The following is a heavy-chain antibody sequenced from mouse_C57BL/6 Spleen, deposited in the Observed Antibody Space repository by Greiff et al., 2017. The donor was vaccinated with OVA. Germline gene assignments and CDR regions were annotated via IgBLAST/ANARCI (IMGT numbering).Heavy chain of an antibody. D-gene: IGHD3-2*02. Sequence: QVQLQQPGAELVKPGASVKVSCKASGYTFTSYWMHWVKQRPGQGLEWIGRIHPSASDTNYTQKFKGKATLTVDKSSSTAYMQLGSLTSEDSAVYYCAIPAQATGYYFDYWGQGTTLTVSS. J-gene: IGHJ2*01. CDR3: AIPAQATGYYFDY. V-gene: IGHV1-74*01. CDR2: IHPSASDT. CDR1: GYTFTSYW.